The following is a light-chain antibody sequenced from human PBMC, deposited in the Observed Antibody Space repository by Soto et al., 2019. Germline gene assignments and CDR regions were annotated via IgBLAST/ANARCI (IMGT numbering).Light chain of an antibody. V-gene: IGLV1-40*01. CDR3: QSSDSSLSGSYV. CDR1: SSNIGAGYD. J-gene: IGLJ1*01. CDR2: ANN. Sequence: QSVLTQPPSVSGAPGQRVTISCTGSSSNIGAGYDVHWYQQVPGMAPKLLIFANNDRASGVPDRFSGSKSGTSASLAITGLQAEDEADYYCQSSDSSLSGSYVFGTGTKVTVL.